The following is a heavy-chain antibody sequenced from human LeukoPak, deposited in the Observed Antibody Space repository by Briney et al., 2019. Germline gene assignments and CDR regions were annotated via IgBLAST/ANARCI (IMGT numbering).Heavy chain of an antibody. CDR3: ARVLVGATTIWYFDY. Sequence: KPSETLSLTCTVSGGSISSYYWSWIRQPAGEGLDWVGRTYSSGNTNYIPSLKSRLIMSIDTSQNQFSLKLTSVTAADTAVYYCARVLVGATTIWYFDYWGQGTLVTVSS. V-gene: IGHV4-4*07. J-gene: IGHJ4*02. CDR2: TYSSGNT. D-gene: IGHD1-26*01. CDR1: GGSISSYY.